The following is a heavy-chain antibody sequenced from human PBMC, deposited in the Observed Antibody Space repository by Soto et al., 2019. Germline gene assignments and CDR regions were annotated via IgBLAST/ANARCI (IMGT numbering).Heavy chain of an antibody. CDR3: AKSAPMDAGDKYYYDF. J-gene: IGHJ4*02. CDR2: IIPFFGTA. D-gene: IGHD4-17*01. CDR1: GGTFSSYA. Sequence: ASVKVSCKASGGTFSSYAISWVRQAPGQGLEWMGGIIPFFGTARYSQKFEDRITITADESTNTVYMDLRSLTSEDTAIYYCAKSAPMDAGDKYYYDFWGQGALVTVYS. V-gene: IGHV1-69*13.